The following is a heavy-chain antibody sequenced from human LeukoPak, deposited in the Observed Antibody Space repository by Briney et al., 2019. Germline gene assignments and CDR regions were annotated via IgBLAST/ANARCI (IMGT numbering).Heavy chain of an antibody. V-gene: IGHV3-7*01. D-gene: IGHD3-10*01. CDR2: IKQDGSEK. J-gene: IGHJ4*02. CDR3: ARAAFGFYFDY. CDR1: GFTFSSYW. Sequence: GGSLRLSCAASGFTFSSYWMSWFRQAPGKGRGGVANIKQDGSEKYYVDSVKGRFTISRDNAKNSLYLQMNSLRAEDTAVYYCARAAFGFYFDYWGQGTLVTVSS.